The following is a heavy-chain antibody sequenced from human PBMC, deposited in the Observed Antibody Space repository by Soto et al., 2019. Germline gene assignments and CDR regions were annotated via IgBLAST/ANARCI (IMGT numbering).Heavy chain of an antibody. V-gene: IGHV3-33*01. J-gene: IGHJ4*02. CDR1: GFTFSSYG. Sequence: QVQLVESGGGVVQPGRSLRLSCAASGFTFSSYGMHWVRQAPGKGLEWVAVIWYDGSNKYYEDSVKGRFTISRDNSKNTLYLQMNSLRAEDTAVYYCARDADGDHDYWGQGTLVTVSS. CDR3: ARDADGDHDY. CDR2: IWYDGSNK. D-gene: IGHD4-17*01.